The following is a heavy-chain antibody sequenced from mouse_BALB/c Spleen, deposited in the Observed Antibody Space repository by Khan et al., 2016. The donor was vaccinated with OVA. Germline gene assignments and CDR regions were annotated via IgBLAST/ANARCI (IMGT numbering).Heavy chain of an antibody. Sequence: EVELVESGGDLVKPGGSLKVSCAASGFTFSSYGMSWVRQTPDKRLEWVATISSGGRYTYFPDSVKGRFTISRDNAKNTLYLQMRSLKSEDTAMYYCARAYYGNDYYAMDYWGKGTSVTVSS. V-gene: IGHV5-6*01. CDR2: ISSGGRYT. CDR3: ARAYYGNDYYAMDY. J-gene: IGHJ4*01. CDR1: GFTFSSYG. D-gene: IGHD2-10*01.